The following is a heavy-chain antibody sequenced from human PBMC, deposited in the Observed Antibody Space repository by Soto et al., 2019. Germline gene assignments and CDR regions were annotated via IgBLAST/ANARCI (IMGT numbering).Heavy chain of an antibody. J-gene: IGHJ6*03. CDR2: IYYSGST. CDR3: ARSIAARHYYYYYYMDV. Sequence: SETLSLTCTVSGGSISSSSYYWGWIRQPPGKGLEWIGSIYYSGSTYYNPSLKSRVTISVDTSKNQFSLKLSSVTAADTAVYYCARSIAARHYYYYYYMDVWGKGTTVTVSS. CDR1: GGSISSSSYY. D-gene: IGHD6-6*01. V-gene: IGHV4-39*01.